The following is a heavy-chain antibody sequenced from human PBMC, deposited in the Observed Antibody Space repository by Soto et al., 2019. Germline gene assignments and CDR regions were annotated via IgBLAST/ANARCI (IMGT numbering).Heavy chain of an antibody. CDR1: GFTFSGYS. CDR2: IKQDGSEK. J-gene: IGHJ4*02. V-gene: IGHV3-7*01. CDR3: ARQRGCDY. D-gene: IGHD1-1*01. Sequence: LRLSCAASGFTFSGYSMSWVRQAPGKGLEWVANIKQDGSEKYYVASVKGRFTISRDNAKNSVYLQMNSLRADDTAVYYCARQRGCDYWGQGTLVTVSS.